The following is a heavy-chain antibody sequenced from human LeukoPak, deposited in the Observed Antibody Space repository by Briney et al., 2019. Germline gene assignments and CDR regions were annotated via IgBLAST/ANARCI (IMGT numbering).Heavy chain of an antibody. V-gene: IGHV1-8*01. CDR3: ARRGYDFWSGYTYYFDY. D-gene: IGHD3-3*01. J-gene: IGHJ4*02. CDR2: MNPNSGNT. CDR1: GYTFTSYD. Sequence: GASVKVSCKASGYTFTSYDINWVRQATGQGLEWMGWMNPNSGNTGYAQKFQGRVTMTRNTSISTAYMELSSLRSEDTAVYYCARRGYDFWSGYTYYFDYWGQGTLVTVSS.